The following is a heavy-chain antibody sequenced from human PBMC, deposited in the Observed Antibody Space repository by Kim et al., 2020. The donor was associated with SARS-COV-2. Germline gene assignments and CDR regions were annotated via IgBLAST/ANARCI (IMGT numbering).Heavy chain of an antibody. V-gene: IGHV3-33*01. D-gene: IGHD1-26*01. CDR1: GFTFSSYG. J-gene: IGHJ3*02. CDR2: IWYDGSNK. CDR3: ARDNSGSYTGYGAFDI. Sequence: GGSLRLSCAASGFTFSSYGMHWVRQAPGKGLEWVAVIWYDGSNKYYADSVKGRFTISRDNSKNTLYLQMNSLRAEDTAVYYCARDNSGSYTGYGAFDIWGQGTMVTVSS.